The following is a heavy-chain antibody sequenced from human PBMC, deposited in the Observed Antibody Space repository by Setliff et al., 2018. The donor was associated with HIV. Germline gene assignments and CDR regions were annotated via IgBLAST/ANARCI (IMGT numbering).Heavy chain of an antibody. CDR2: GRHKRNSYTT. CDR1: GFTFSNAH. CDR3: TRGGTGTTYDY. D-gene: IGHD1-7*01. J-gene: IGHJ4*02. Sequence: GGSLRLSCAASGFTFSNAHMSWVRQAPGKGLEWVGRGRHKRNSYTTEYAASVKGRFTISRDDSKSIAYLQMNSLKTEDTAVYYCTRGGTGTTYDYWGQVTLVTVSS. V-gene: IGHV3-72*01.